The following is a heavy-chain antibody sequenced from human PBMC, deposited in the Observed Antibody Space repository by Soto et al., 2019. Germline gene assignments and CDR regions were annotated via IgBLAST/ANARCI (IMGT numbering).Heavy chain of an antibody. CDR2: IYSGGTT. CDR3: ARGGSYGGNSEGEIDY. CDR1: GFTVSSNY. D-gene: IGHD4-17*01. V-gene: IGHV3-66*01. J-gene: IGHJ4*02. Sequence: EVQLVESGGGLVQPGGSLRLSCAASGFTVSSNYMSWVRQAPGKGLEWVSVIYSGGTTYYADSVKGRFTISRDNSKNTLYLQMNSLRAEDTAVYYCARGGSYGGNSEGEIDYWGQGTLVTVSS.